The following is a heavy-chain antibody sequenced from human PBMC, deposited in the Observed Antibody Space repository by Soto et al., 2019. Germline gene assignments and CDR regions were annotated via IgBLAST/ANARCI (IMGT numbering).Heavy chain of an antibody. D-gene: IGHD4-4*01. CDR1: GGSFSNYA. Sequence: SVKVSCKTSGGSFSNYAISWVRQAPGQGLEWMGTIIPMFGTANYAQMFQGRVTITADESTNTAYMEVSSLRSEDSAVYYCARGATVTREYFYGMDVWGQGTTVTVSS. V-gene: IGHV1-69*13. J-gene: IGHJ6*02. CDR3: ARGATVTREYFYGMDV. CDR2: IIPMFGTA.